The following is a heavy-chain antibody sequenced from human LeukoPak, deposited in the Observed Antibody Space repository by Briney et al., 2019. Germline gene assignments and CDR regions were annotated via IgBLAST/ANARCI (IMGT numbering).Heavy chain of an antibody. CDR2: ISYTGST. J-gene: IGHJ6*02. CDR3: ARAAIWFGELEYYGMDV. V-gene: IGHV4-59*01. Sequence: SETLSLTCTVSGDSISSFYWSWIRQPPGKGLEWIGYISYTGSTNYNPSLKSRVTISVDTSKNQFSLKLSSVTAADTAVYYCARAAIWFGELEYYGMDVWGQGTTVTVSS. D-gene: IGHD3-10*01. CDR1: GDSISSFY.